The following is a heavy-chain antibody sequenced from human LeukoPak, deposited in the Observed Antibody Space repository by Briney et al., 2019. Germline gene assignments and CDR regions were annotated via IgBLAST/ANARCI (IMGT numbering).Heavy chain of an antibody. D-gene: IGHD3-22*01. CDR1: GGSISSHY. J-gene: IGHJ4*02. Sequence: SETLSLTCTVSGGSISSHYWSWIRQPPGKGLEWIGYIYYSGSTNYNPSLKSRVTISVDTSKNQFSLKLSSVTAADTAVYYCARYYYDCSGSYYFDYWGQGTLVTVPS. V-gene: IGHV4-59*11. CDR3: ARYYYDCSGSYYFDY. CDR2: IYYSGST.